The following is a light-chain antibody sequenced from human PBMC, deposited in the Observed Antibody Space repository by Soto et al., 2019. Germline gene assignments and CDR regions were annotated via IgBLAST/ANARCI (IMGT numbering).Light chain of an antibody. CDR1: QSVSNH. Sequence: EIVLTQSPCTLSLSPGEGSTLSCSPSQSVSNHYLAWYQQTPGQAPSLVIYAASIRATGIPARFSGSGSGTEFTLPISSLQSEDFAVYYCQQYNNWPPWTFGQGTKVDIK. J-gene: IGKJ1*01. CDR3: QQYNNWPPWT. CDR2: AAS. V-gene: IGKV3-15*01.